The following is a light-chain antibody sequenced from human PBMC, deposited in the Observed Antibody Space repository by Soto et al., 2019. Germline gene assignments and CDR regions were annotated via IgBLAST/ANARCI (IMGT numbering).Light chain of an antibody. CDR2: GDN. Sequence: QSVLTQPPSVSGAPGQRVSISCTGSTSNIGAPYDVHWYQHLPGAAPKLLIYGDNNRPSGVPDRFSGSKSGTSASLAITSLQAEDEADYYCQSYDSSLSGYVFGTGTKVTV. CDR3: QSYDSSLSGYV. V-gene: IGLV1-40*01. J-gene: IGLJ1*01. CDR1: TSNIGAPYD.